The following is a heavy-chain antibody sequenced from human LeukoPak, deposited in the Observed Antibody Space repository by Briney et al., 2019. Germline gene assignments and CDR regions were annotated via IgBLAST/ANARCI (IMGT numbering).Heavy chain of an antibody. CDR2: ISSSSSTI. J-gene: IGHJ4*02. D-gene: IGHD3-9*01. CDR3: ARDLGIAARPQFSDILTGYFDY. CDR1: GFTFSSYS. V-gene: IGHV3-48*01. Sequence: GGSLRLSCAASGFTFSSYSMNWVRQAPGKGLEWVSYISSSSSTIYHADSVKGRFTISRDNAKNSLYLQMNSLRAEDTAVYYCARDLGIAARPQFSDILTGYFDYWGQGTLVTVSS.